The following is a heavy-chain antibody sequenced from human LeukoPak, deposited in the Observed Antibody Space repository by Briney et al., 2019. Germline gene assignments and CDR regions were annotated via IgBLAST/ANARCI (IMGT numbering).Heavy chain of an antibody. V-gene: IGHV3-48*03. CDR2: ISSSGTTI. J-gene: IGHJ4*02. CDR1: GFTFSSYD. D-gene: IGHD2-2*01. Sequence: GGSLRLSCAASGFTFSSYDMNWVRQAPGKGLQWVSDISSSGTTIYYADSVKGRFTISRGNAKNSLYLQTNSLRAEDTAVYYCARKYCSTTSCLFDNWGQGTLVTVSS. CDR3: ARKYCSTTSCLFDN.